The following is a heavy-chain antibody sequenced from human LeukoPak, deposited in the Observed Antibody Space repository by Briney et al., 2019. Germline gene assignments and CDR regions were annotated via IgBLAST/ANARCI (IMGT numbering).Heavy chain of an antibody. CDR1: GFTLSSYS. J-gene: IGHJ4*02. CDR3: TRRFDS. Sequence: GGSLRLSCVASGFTLSSYSMNWVRQAPGKGLEWVSYISDTGSTIAYADSVKGRFTMSRDEAKNSLHLQMNSLRDEDTAVYYCTRRFDSWGQGGLVTVSS. CDR2: ISDTGSTI. V-gene: IGHV3-48*02.